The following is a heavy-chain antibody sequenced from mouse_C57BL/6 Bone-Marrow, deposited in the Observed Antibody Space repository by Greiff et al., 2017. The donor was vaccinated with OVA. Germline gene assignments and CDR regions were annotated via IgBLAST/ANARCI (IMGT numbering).Heavy chain of an antibody. CDR3: ARGTITTVVAKRYYYAMDY. CDR2: IYPGDGDP. J-gene: IGHJ4*01. V-gene: IGHV1-82*01. D-gene: IGHD1-1*01. CDR1: GYAFSSSW. Sequence: VQLQQSGPELVKPGASVKISCKASGYAFSSSWMNWVKQRPGKGLEWIGRIYPGDGDPNSNGKFKGKSTLTADKSSSTAYMQLSSLTSEDSAVYFCARGTITTVVAKRYYYAMDYWGQGTSVTVSS.